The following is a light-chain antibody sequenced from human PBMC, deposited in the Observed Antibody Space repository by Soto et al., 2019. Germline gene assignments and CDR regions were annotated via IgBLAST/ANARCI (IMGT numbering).Light chain of an antibody. V-gene: IGKV3-11*01. CDR1: QSVSSF. Sequence: EIVLTQSPATLSLSPGERATLSCRASQSVSSFLAWYQQKPGQAPRLLIYDASNRATGIPTRFSGSGSGTNFTLTISRLAPEDFAVYYCQQRINWPLTFGGGTKVEIK. CDR3: QQRINWPLT. CDR2: DAS. J-gene: IGKJ4*01.